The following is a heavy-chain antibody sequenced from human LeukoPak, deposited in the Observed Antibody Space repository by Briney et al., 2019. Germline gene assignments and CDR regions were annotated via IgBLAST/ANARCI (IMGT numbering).Heavy chain of an antibody. Sequence: PGGSLRLSCAASGFTFSSYWMGWVRQAPGKGLEWVANIKLDGSETNYGDSVKGRFTISRDNAKNSLFLQMNSLRAEDTAVYYCAKTMFYYGSSGYYWYFDYWGQGTLVTVSS. CDR1: GFTFSSYW. V-gene: IGHV3-7*02. D-gene: IGHD3-22*01. CDR2: IKLDGSET. CDR3: AKTMFYYGSSGYYWYFDY. J-gene: IGHJ4*02.